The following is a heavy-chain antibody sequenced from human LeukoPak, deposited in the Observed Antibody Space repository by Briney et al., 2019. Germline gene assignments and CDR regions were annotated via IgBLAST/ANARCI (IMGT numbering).Heavy chain of an antibody. D-gene: IGHD4-17*01. CDR1: GFTFSQYW. CDR2: IRQDGHEN. V-gene: IGHV3-7*01. CDR3: ARDGRYGDYAFDI. J-gene: IGHJ3*02. Sequence: GGSLRLSCAASGFTFSQYWMSWVRQAPGKGLEWVANIRQDGHENYYADSVKGRFSISRDNAENSVFLQMNSLRAEDTAVYYCARDGRYGDYAFDIWGQGTMVTVSS.